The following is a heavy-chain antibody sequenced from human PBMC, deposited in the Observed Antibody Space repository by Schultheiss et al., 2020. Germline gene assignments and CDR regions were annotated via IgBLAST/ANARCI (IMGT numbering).Heavy chain of an antibody. CDR2: IYYSGST. V-gene: IGHV4-61*01. J-gene: IGHJ5*02. Sequence: SETLSLTCTVSGGSVSSGSYYWSWIRQPPGKGLEWIGYIYYSGSTNYNPSLKSRVTISVDTSKNQFSLKLSSVTAADTAVYYCARDRLGDFWSGYSGRWFDPWGQGTLVTVSS. CDR3: ARDRLGDFWSGYSGRWFDP. D-gene: IGHD3-3*01. CDR1: GGSVSSGSYY.